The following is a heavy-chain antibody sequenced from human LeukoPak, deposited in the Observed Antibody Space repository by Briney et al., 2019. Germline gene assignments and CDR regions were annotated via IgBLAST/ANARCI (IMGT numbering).Heavy chain of an antibody. D-gene: IGHD3-16*01. Sequence: SETLSLTCTVSGGXISSYYCSWIRQPPGKGLEWIGYIYYTGSTTYNPSLKSRVTISVDTSKNQVSLRLFSVTAADTAVYYCARSYVFSDAFDIWGQGTMVTASS. V-gene: IGHV4-59*01. CDR3: ARSYVFSDAFDI. CDR1: GGXISSYY. J-gene: IGHJ3*02. CDR2: IYYTGST.